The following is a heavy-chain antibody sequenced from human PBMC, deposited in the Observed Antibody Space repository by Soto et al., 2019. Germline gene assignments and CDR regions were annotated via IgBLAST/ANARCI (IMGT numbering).Heavy chain of an antibody. V-gene: IGHV1-2*02. CDR1: GYTFTGYY. J-gene: IGHJ6*02. Sequence: GASVKVSCKASGYTFTGYYMHWVRQAPGQGLEWMGWINPNSGGTNYAQKFQGRVTMTRDTSISTAYMELTRLTSDDTAVYYCARANGVAAAGTRWGQGTTVTVSS. CDR3: ARANGVAAAGTR. CDR2: INPNSGGT. D-gene: IGHD6-13*01.